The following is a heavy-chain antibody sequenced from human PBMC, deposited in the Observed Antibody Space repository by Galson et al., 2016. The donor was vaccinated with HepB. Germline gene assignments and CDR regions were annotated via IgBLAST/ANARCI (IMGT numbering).Heavy chain of an antibody. Sequence: SVKVSCKASGYTFTSYQMHWVRQAPGQGLEWTGVINPRDGSTDYLPKVQGRLIMTRDTSTSTVYMELSSLRFEDTAVYYCARGGWFGDDDMDVWGQGTTVIVSS. J-gene: IGHJ6*02. D-gene: IGHD3-10*01. CDR2: INPRDGST. CDR1: GYTFTSYQ. CDR3: ARGGWFGDDDMDV. V-gene: IGHV1-46*01.